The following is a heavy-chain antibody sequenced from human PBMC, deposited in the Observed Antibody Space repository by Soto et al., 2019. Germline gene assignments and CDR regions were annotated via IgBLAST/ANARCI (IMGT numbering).Heavy chain of an antibody. V-gene: IGHV1-69*13. J-gene: IGHJ5*02. CDR3: ARGIGYCSGGSCYSVWFDP. D-gene: IGHD2-15*01. CDR2: IIPIFGTA. Sequence: SVKVSCKASGGTFSSYAISWVRQAPRQGLEWMGGIIPIFGTANYAQKFQGRVTITADESTSTAYMELSSLRSEDTAVYYCARGIGYCSGGSCYSVWFDPWGQGTLVTVSS. CDR1: GGTFSSYA.